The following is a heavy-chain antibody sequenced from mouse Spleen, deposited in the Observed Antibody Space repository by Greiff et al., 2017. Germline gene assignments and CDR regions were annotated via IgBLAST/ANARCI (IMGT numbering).Heavy chain of an antibody. D-gene: IGHD1-1*02. V-gene: IGHV5-9-3*01. Sequence: EVQRVESGGGLVKPGGSLKLSCAASGFTFSSYAMSWVRQTPEKRLEWVATISSGGSYTYYPDSVKGRFTISRDNAKNTLYLQMSSLRSEDTAMYYCARRGGTGAWFAYWGHGTLVTVSA. CDR2: ISSGGSYT. CDR1: GFTFSSYA. J-gene: IGHJ3*01. CDR3: ARRGGTGAWFAY.